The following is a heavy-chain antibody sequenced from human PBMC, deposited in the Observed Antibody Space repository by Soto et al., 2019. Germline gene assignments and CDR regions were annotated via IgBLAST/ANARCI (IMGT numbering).Heavy chain of an antibody. CDR3: ATEPPLDF. J-gene: IGHJ4*02. CDR2: IIPILDIV. Sequence: QVQLVQSGAEVKKPGSSVKVSCKTSGGTISSYTITWVRQAPGQGLEWMGRIIPILDIVNYTQKFQGRVTITADKSTSTAYMELSSLRSEDTAVYYCATEPPLDFWCQGTLVTVSS. CDR1: GGTISSYT. D-gene: IGHD1-1*01. V-gene: IGHV1-69*02.